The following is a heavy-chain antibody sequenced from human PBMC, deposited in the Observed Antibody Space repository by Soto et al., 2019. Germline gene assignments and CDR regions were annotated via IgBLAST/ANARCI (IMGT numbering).Heavy chain of an antibody. CDR1: GFSLSTSGVG. CDR3: AHSPIFPSYDSSGYYRGGYFYY. CDR2: IYWNDDK. D-gene: IGHD3-22*01. Sequence: QITLKESGPTLVKPTQTLTLTCTFSGFSLSTSGVGVGWIRQPPGKAVEWLALIYWNDDKRYSPSLKSRRTITKDTDKNQVILTITNMDPVDTATYCCAHSPIFPSYDSSGYYRGGYFYYWGQGTLVTVSS. J-gene: IGHJ4*02. V-gene: IGHV2-5*01.